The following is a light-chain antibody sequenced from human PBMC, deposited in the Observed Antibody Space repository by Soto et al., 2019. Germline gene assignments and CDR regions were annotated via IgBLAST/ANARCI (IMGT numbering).Light chain of an antibody. Sequence: EIVLPQSPGTLSLSPGARATLSCRASQSVSSSYLAWYQQKPGQAPRLLIYGASSRATGIPDRFSGSGSGTDFTLTISRLEPEEFAVYYCQQYGSSRWTVGQGTKVDIK. V-gene: IGKV3-20*01. CDR1: QSVSSSY. CDR2: GAS. CDR3: QQYGSSRWT. J-gene: IGKJ1*01.